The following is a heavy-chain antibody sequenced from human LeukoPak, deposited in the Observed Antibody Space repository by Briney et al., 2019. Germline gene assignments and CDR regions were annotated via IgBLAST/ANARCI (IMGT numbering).Heavy chain of an antibody. J-gene: IGHJ6*02. CDR2: MNPNSGNT. D-gene: IGHD3-10*01. Sequence: VASVKVSCKASGYTFTSYDINWVRQATGQGLEWMGWMNPNSGNTGYAQKFQGRVTMTRNTSISTAYMELSSLRSEDTAVYYCARVDSPTMVRGLMAGMDVWGQGTTVTVSS. CDR1: GYTFTSYD. CDR3: ARVDSPTMVRGLMAGMDV. V-gene: IGHV1-8*01.